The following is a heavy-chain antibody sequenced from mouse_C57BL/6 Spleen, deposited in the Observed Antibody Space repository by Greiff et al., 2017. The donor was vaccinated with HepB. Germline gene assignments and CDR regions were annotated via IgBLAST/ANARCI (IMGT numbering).Heavy chain of an antibody. V-gene: IGHV1-61*01. CDR2: IYPSDSET. J-gene: IGHJ1*03. CDR3: ARGDYYGSRNV. CDR1: GYTFTSYW. D-gene: IGHD1-1*01. Sequence: QVQLQQPGAELVRPGSSEKLSCKASGYTFTSYWMDWVKQRPGQGLEWIGNIYPSDSETHYNQKFKDKATLTVDKSSSTAYMQLSSLTSEDSAVYYCARGDYYGSRNVWGTGTTVTVSS.